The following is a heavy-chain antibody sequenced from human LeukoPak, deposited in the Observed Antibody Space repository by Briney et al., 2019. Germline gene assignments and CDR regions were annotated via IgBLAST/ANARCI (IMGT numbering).Heavy chain of an antibody. CDR1: GLTFTGAA. Sequence: PGGSLRLPGAPSGLTFTGAARRCLRAAPGRGRGWVSPVTGNGGWALYADSVKGRFTISRDNSKNTLYLQMNSLRAEDTAVYYCAKAYGSGSYFKNPFDYWGQGTLVTVSS. D-gene: IGHD3-10*01. V-gene: IGHV3-23*01. J-gene: IGHJ4*02. CDR3: AKAYGSGSYFKNPFDY. CDR2: VTGNGGWA.